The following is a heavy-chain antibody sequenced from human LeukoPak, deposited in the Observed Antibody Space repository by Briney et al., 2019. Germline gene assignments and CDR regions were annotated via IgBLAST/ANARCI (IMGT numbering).Heavy chain of an antibody. D-gene: IGHD5-24*01. CDR2: ISNSKGISD. CDR1: GFTFTSYP. Sequence: GVSLRLSCAVSGFTFTSYPMSWVRQAPGKGLEWVSGISNSKGISDYYADSVKGRFTISRDNSKNTLYLQMNSLRAEDTAVYYCVKRRDAYPIRGTFDSWGQGALVTVSS. CDR3: VKRRDAYPIRGTFDS. J-gene: IGHJ4*02. V-gene: IGHV3-23*01.